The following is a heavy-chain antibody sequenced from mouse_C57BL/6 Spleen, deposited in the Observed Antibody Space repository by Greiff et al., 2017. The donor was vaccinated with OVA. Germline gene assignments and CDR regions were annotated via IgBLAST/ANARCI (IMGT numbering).Heavy chain of an antibody. CDR2: IYPESGNT. CDR3: ARDYGSRGFAY. CDR1: GYTFTDYY. D-gene: IGHD1-1*01. J-gene: IGHJ3*01. V-gene: IGHV1-76*01. Sequence: VKLMESGAELVRPGASVKLSCKASGYTFTDYYINWVKQRPGQGLEWIARIYPESGNTYYNEKFKGKATLTAEKSSSTAYMQLSSLTSEDSAVYFCARDYGSRGFAYWGQGTLVTVSA.